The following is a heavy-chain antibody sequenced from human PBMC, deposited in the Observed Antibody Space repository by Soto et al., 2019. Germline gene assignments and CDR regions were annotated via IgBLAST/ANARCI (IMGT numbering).Heavy chain of an antibody. V-gene: IGHV3-21*01. Sequence: PGGSLRLSCAASGFTFTSYNMNWVRQAPGKGLEWVSAISSSSSYIYYADSVKGRFTISRDNAKKSLYLQMNSLRAEDTAVYYCAREWGGIAAAGSFDFWGQGTLVTVSS. J-gene: IGHJ4*02. CDR2: ISSSSSYI. D-gene: IGHD6-13*01. CDR1: GFTFTSYN. CDR3: AREWGGIAAAGSFDF.